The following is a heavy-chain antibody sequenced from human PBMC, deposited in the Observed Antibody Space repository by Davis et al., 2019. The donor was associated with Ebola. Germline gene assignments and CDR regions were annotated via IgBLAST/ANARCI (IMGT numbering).Heavy chain of an antibody. V-gene: IGHV4-31*11. CDR1: GGSFSGYY. Sequence: SETLSLTCAVYGGSFSGYYWSWIRQHPGKGLEWIGYIYYSGSTYYNPSLKSRVTISVDTSKNQFSLKLSSVTAADTAVYYCARASPEYSSSSDHYYYGMDVWGQGTTVTVSS. D-gene: IGHD6-6*01. CDR3: ARASPEYSSSSDHYYYGMDV. CDR2: IYYSGST. J-gene: IGHJ6*02.